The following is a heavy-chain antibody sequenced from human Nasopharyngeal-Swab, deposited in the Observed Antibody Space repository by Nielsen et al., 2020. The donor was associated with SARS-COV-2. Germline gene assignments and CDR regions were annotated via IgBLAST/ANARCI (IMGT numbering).Heavy chain of an antibody. CDR3: AGAVAGTGWDY. J-gene: IGHJ4*02. CDR2: IYYSGST. V-gene: IGHV4-59*01. D-gene: IGHD6-19*01. Sequence: RQAPGKGPEWIGYIYYSGSTNYSPSLRSRVTISVDTSKNQFSLKLSSVTAADTAVYYCAGAVAGTGWDYWGQGTLVTVSS.